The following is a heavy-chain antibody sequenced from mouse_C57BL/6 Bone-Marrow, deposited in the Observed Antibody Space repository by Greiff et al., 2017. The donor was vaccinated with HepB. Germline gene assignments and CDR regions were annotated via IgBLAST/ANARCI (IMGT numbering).Heavy chain of an antibody. CDR3: ARITTVWYFDV. D-gene: IGHD1-1*01. Sequence: EVKLQESGGDLVKPGGSLKLSCAASGFTFSSYGMSWVRQTPDKRLEWVATISSGGSYTYYPDSVKGRFTISRDNAKNTLYLQMSSLKSEDTAMYYWARITTVWYFDVWATGTTVTVSS. J-gene: IGHJ1*03. V-gene: IGHV5-6*01. CDR2: ISSGGSYT. CDR1: GFTFSSYG.